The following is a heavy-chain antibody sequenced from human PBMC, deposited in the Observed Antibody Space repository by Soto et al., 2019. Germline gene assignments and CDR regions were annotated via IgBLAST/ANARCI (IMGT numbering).Heavy chain of an antibody. Sequence: GGSLRLSCAASGLTVSRNYMSWVRQAPGKGLEWVSVIYNDGTTYYADSVKGRFTISRDNSKNTLYLQMKNLRAEDTALYYCTRDGPLGGRYFDYWGQGTLVTVSS. CDR1: GLTVSRNY. D-gene: IGHD1-26*01. CDR3: TRDGPLGGRYFDY. V-gene: IGHV3-66*01. J-gene: IGHJ4*02. CDR2: IYNDGTT.